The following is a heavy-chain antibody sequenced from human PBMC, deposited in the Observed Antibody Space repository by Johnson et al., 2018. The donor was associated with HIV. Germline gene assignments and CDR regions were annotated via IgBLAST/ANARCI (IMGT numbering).Heavy chain of an antibody. CDR3: ARDVASVYGSGVHAFDI. CDR2: INSDGSST. V-gene: IGHV3-74*01. Sequence: EKLVESGGGVVQPGGSLRLSCAASGFTFSSYWMHWVRQAPGKGLVWVSRINSDGSSTRYADSVKGRFTISRDNAKNTLYLQMNSLRVEDTAVYYCARDVASVYGSGVHAFDIWGQGTMVTVSS. J-gene: IGHJ3*02. CDR1: GFTFSSYW. D-gene: IGHD3-10*01.